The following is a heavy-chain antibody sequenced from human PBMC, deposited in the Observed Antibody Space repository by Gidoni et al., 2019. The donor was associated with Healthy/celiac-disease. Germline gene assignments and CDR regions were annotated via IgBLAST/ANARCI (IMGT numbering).Heavy chain of an antibody. CDR1: GVTFSSYA. Sequence: EVQLLESGGGLVQPGGSLRLSWAASGVTFSSYALSWVRQAPGKGLEWVSAISGSGGSTYYADSVKGRFTISRDNSKNTLYLQMNSLRAEDTAVYYCAKDPGYCSGGSCYPRGFDYWGQGTLVTVSS. CDR2: ISGSGGST. CDR3: AKDPGYCSGGSCYPRGFDY. V-gene: IGHV3-23*01. D-gene: IGHD2-15*01. J-gene: IGHJ4*02.